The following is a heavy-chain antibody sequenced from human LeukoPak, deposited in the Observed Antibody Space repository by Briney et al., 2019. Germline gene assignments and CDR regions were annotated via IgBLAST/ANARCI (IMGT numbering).Heavy chain of an antibody. J-gene: IGHJ5*02. CDR1: GYTFTGYH. CDR3: ARGYCTGGSCSGAWFDP. Sequence: ASVKVSCKASGYTFTGYHIHWVRQAPGQGLEWMGWINRNSGGTNYAQKFQGRVTMTRDTSISTAYIELNSLRSDDTAVYYCARGYCTGGSCSGAWFDPWGQGTLVTVSS. CDR2: INRNSGGT. V-gene: IGHV1-2*02. D-gene: IGHD2-15*01.